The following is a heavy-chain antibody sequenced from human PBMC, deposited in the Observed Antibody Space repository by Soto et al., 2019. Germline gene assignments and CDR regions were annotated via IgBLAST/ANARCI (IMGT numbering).Heavy chain of an antibody. CDR1: GGSISSYY. D-gene: IGHD4-17*01. V-gene: IGHV4-59*01. CDR2: IYYWGGT. CDR3: ATSTVPYFDH. Sequence: SETLSLTCTVSGGSISSYYWSWIRQPPGKGLEWIGYIYYWGGTDYNPSLKSRVTISVDTSKNQFSLKLSSVTAADMAVYYCATSTVPYFDHWGQGTLVTVSS. J-gene: IGHJ4*02.